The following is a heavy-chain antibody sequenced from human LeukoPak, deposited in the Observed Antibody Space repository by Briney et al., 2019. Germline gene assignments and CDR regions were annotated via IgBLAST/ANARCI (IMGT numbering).Heavy chain of an antibody. CDR3: ARHLSNSAPFDY. Sequence: SETLSLTCTVSGYSISSGYYWGWIRQPPGKGLEWIGSIYHSGSTYYNPSLKSRVTISVDTSKNQFSLKLSSVTAADTAVYYCARHLSNSAPFDYWGQGTLVTVSS. D-gene: IGHD2/OR15-2a*01. CDR2: IYHSGST. J-gene: IGHJ4*02. V-gene: IGHV4-38-2*02. CDR1: GYSISSGYY.